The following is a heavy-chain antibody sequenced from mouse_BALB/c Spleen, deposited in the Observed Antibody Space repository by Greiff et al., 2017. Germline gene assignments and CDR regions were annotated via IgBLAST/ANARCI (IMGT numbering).Heavy chain of an antibody. CDR2: IWSGGST. CDR1: GFSLTSYG. V-gene: IGHV2-2*02. J-gene: IGHJ4*01. D-gene: IGHD1-1*01. CDR3: ARKGHYYGSSYAMDY. Sequence: VQLQQSGPGLVPPSQSLSITCTVSGFSLTSYGVHWVRQSPGKGLEWLGVIWSGGSTDYNAAFISRLSISKDNSKSQVFFKMNSLQANDTAIYYCARKGHYYGSSYAMDYWGQGTSVTVSS.